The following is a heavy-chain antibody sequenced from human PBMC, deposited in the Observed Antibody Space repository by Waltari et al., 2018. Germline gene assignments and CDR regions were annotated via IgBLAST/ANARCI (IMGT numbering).Heavy chain of an antibody. CDR1: GGSISSYY. V-gene: IGHV4-59*08. CDR3: ARHGYEYSSSGAFDI. CDR2: IYYSGST. Sequence: QVQLQESGPGLVKPSETLSLTCTVSGGSISSYYWSWIRQPPGKGLEWIGYIYYSGSTNYNPSLKSRVTISVDTSKNQFSLKRSSVTAADTAVYYCARHGYEYSSSGAFDIWGQGTMVTVSS. J-gene: IGHJ3*02. D-gene: IGHD6-6*01.